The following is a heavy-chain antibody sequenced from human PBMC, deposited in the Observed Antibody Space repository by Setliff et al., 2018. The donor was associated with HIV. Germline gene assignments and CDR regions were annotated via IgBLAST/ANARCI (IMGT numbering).Heavy chain of an antibody. V-gene: IGHV3-20*04. J-gene: IGHJ4*02. CDR2: IEWSGAGA. D-gene: IGHD3-16*02. Sequence: PGGSLRLSCAASGLTFDDWGMTWVRQAPGKGLEWVSSIEWSGAGATYTDSVKGRFTISRDNAKNSLYLQMNNLRAEDTAFYYCARQTFYLSGSYRLYYFDYWGPGTLVTVSS. CDR3: ARQTFYLSGSYRLYYFDY. CDR1: GLTFDDWG.